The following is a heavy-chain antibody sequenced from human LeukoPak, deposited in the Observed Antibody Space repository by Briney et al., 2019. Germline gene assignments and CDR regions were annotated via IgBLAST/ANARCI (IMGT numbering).Heavy chain of an antibody. J-gene: IGHJ4*02. D-gene: IGHD3-16*01. Sequence: GGSLRLSCGASGFTFSSYEMNWVRQAPGKGLEWVPYISSSGSTIYYADSVKGRFTISRDNAKNSLYLQMNSLRAEDTAVYYCGRLAAETGGGYLDYWGQGTLVTVSS. CDR2: ISSSGSTI. CDR3: GRLAAETGGGYLDY. V-gene: IGHV3-48*03. CDR1: GFTFSSYE.